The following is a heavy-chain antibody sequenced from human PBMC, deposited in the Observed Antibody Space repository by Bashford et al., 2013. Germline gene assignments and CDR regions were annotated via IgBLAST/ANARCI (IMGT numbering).Heavy chain of an antibody. CDR2: TRTKANSYTT. J-gene: IGHJ6*03. D-gene: IGHD4-17*01. V-gene: IGHV3-72*01. CDR3: ARAPLPPSHDYGDYDYYYMDV. Sequence: VRQAPGRGLEWVGRTRTKANSYTTEYAASVKGRFTISRDDSKNSLYLQMNSLKTEDTAVYYCARAPLPPSHDYGDYDYYYMDVWGKGTTVTVSS.